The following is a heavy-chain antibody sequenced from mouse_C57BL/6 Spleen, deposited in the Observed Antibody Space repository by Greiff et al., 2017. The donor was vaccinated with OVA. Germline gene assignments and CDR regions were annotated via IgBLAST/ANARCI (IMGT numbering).Heavy chain of an antibody. D-gene: IGHD3-2*02. CDR3: AREAAQALYAMDY. CDR1: GYSFTGYY. Sequence: EFQLQQSGPELLKPGASVTISCKASGYSFTGYYINWVKQSPEKSLEWIGEINPSTGGTTYNQKFKAKATLTVDKSSSTAYMQLKSLTSEDSAVYYCAREAAQALYAMDYWGQGTSVTVSS. J-gene: IGHJ4*01. CDR2: INPSTGGT. V-gene: IGHV1-42*01.